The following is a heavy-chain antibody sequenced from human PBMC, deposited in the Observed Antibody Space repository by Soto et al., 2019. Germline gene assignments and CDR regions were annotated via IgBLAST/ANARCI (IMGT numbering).Heavy chain of an antibody. CDR2: ISPYTGNT. CDR1: GYIFVNYG. J-gene: IGHJ6*02. D-gene: IGHD3-16*01. Sequence: QVQLVQSGDEVKKPGASVKVSCKASGYIFVNYGIAWVRQAPRQGLEWMGWISPYTGNTHSASKVQGRLTMTTDTSTSTAYMDLGSLTSDDTAVQLRVMVDHYVTPTPHDVWGQGTTVTVSS. V-gene: IGHV1-18*01. CDR3: VMVDHYVTPTPHDV.